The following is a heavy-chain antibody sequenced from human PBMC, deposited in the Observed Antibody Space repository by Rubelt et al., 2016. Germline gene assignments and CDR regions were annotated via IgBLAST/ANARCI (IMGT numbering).Heavy chain of an antibody. V-gene: IGHV4-39*07. CDR1: GGSISSSSYY. Sequence: QLQLQESGPGLVKPSETLALTCIVSGGSISSSSYYWDWIRQPPGKGLEWIGWIGYISDSGGIGYISDRGSTNYSPSLKGRVTMSVETSKNQFSLKLSSVTAADTAVYYCARGGASSKYFDSWGQGTLVAVSS. D-gene: IGHD2-2*01. CDR3: ARGGASSKYFDS. J-gene: IGHJ4*02. CDR2: IGYISDSGGIGYISDRGST.